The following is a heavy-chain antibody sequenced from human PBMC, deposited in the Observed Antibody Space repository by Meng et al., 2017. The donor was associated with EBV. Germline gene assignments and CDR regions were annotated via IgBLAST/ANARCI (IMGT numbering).Heavy chain of an antibody. CDR2: VHYTGST. D-gene: IGHD6-19*01. J-gene: IGHJ5*02. CDR3: ARPFPSWQSPRLDPFGA. Sequence: QLQLRESGPGQVKPSETLSLTCTVPGDSISSFYYWGWIRQPPGRGLEWIGSVHYTGSTYYSSSLKSRVTVSVDTSKNQFSLRLTSVTAADTAVYYCARPFPSWQSPRLDPFGAWGQGTLVTVSS. CDR1: GDSISSFYY. V-gene: IGHV4-39*01.